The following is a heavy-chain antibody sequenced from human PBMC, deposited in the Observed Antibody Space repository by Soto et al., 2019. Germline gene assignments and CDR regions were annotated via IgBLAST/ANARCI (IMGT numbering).Heavy chain of an antibody. CDR3: ARDAAAGTFFDY. CDR2: IWYDGSNK. V-gene: IGHV3-33*01. D-gene: IGHD6-13*01. CDR1: GFTFSSYG. Sequence: QVQLVESGGGVVQPGRSLRLSCAASGFTFSSYGMHWVRQAPGKGLEWVAVIWYDGSNKYYADSVKGRFTISRDNSKNTLYPQMNSLRAEDTAVYYCARDAAAGTFFDYWGQGTLVTVSS. J-gene: IGHJ4*02.